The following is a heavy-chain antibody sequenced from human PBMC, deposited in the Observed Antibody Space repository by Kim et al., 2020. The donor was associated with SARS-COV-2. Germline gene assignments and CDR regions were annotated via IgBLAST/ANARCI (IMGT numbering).Heavy chain of an antibody. CDR3: ARDAS. V-gene: IGHV1-18*01. CDR2: SAYKSNT. J-gene: IGHJ5*02. Sequence: SAYKSNTNYAPKLKGRVTMTTDTSTSTAYMELRSLRSDDTAVYYCARDASWGQGTLVTVSS.